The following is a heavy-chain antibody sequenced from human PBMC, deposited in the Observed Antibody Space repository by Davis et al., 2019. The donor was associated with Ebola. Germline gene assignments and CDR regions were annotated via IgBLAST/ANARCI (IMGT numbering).Heavy chain of an antibody. Sequence: SAQVSCKASAGAFTNYAITWVRQAPRQGLEWVGTIIPIFGTAQYAPEFQGSVTITADKSTSTAYMEVSSLRSEDTAVYYCARGADDFWSGGPYRYYDLDVWGLGTMVTVSS. D-gene: IGHD3-3*01. V-gene: IGHV1-69*06. CDR1: AGAFTNYA. CDR2: IIPIFGTA. CDR3: ARGADDFWSGGPYRYYDLDV. J-gene: IGHJ6*02.